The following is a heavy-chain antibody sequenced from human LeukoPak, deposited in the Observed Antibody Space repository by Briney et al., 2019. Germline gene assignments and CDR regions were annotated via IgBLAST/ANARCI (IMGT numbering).Heavy chain of an antibody. V-gene: IGHV3-43D*03. CDR1: GFTFDDYA. CDR3: AKGSRGYCSGGSCYGFDD. J-gene: IGHJ4*02. CDR2: ISWNGGRT. D-gene: IGHD2-15*01. Sequence: GGSLRLSCAASGFTFDDYAMHWVRQAPGKGLEWVSLISWNGGRTYYADSVKGRFTISRDNSKNSLYLQMNSLRAEDTALYYCAKGSRGYCSGGSCYGFDDWGQGTLVTVSS.